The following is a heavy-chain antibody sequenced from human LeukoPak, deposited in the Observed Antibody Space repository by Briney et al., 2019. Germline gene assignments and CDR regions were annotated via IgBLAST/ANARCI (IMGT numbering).Heavy chain of an antibody. CDR3: ARGERITIFGVVDGAFDI. Sequence: SETLSLTCTVSGGSISSYYWSWIRQPPGKGLEWIGYIYYSGSTNYNPSLKSRVTISVDTSKNQFSLKLSSVTAADTAVYYCARGERITIFGVVDGAFDIWGQGTMVTVSS. D-gene: IGHD3-3*01. J-gene: IGHJ3*02. CDR1: GGSISSYY. V-gene: IGHV4-59*08. CDR2: IYYSGST.